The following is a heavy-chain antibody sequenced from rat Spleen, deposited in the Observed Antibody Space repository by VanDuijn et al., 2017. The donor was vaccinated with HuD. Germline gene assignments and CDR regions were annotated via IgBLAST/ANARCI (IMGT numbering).Heavy chain of an antibody. CDR2: LNSAGTT. CDR3: ARYNSGYFDY. D-gene: IGHD4-3*01. V-gene: IGHV3-3*01. J-gene: IGHJ2*01. CDR1: GPSISSSYR. Sequence: EVQLQESGPGLVKPSQSLSLTCSVTGPSISSSYRWNWIRRFPGNELEWMGFLNSAGTTNYNPSLKSRISITRDTSKNQFFLQLNSVTTEDTATYYCARYNSGYFDYWGQGVMVTVSS.